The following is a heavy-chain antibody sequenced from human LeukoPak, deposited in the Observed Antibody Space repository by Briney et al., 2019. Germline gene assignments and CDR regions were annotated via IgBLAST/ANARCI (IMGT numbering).Heavy chain of an antibody. J-gene: IGHJ3*02. Sequence: GESLKISRKGSGYSFTSYWIGWVRQMPGKGLEWMGIIYPGDSDTRYSPSFQGQVTISADKSISTAYLQWSSLKASDTAMYYCATPQDSLYGNYPPDAFDIWGQGTMVTVSS. D-gene: IGHD4-11*01. CDR3: ATPQDSLYGNYPPDAFDI. CDR2: IYPGDSDT. V-gene: IGHV5-51*01. CDR1: GYSFTSYW.